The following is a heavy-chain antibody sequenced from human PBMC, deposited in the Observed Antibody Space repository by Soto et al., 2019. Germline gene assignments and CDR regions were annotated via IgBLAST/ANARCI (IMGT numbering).Heavy chain of an antibody. CDR2: IWSGGSRQ. CDR3: AGEPKGGAYDMDV. D-gene: IGHD3-16*01. V-gene: IGHV3-33*01. CDR1: RLTFSIYD. J-gene: IGHJ6*02. Sequence: QVQLVESGGGVVQPGTSLRLSCAASRLTFSIYDMHWVRQAPGKGLEWVALIWSGGSRQYYGDSVKGRFTISRDNSKSTLYLQMNSLRVEDTAVYYCAGEPKGGAYDMDVWGQGTTVTVSS.